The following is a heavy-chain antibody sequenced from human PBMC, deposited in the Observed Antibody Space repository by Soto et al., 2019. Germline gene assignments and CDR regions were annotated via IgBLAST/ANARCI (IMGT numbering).Heavy chain of an antibody. CDR2: ISYDGSNK. CDR3: ARDLYEGGMDV. J-gene: IGHJ6*02. V-gene: IGHV3-30-3*01. Sequence: QVQLVESGGGVVQPGRSLRLSCAASGFTFSSYAMHWVRQAPGKGLEWMAVISYDGSNKYYADSVKGRFTISRDNSKNTLYLQMNSLRAEDTAVYYCARDLYEGGMDVWGQGTTVTVSS. CDR1: GFTFSSYA. D-gene: IGHD2-8*01.